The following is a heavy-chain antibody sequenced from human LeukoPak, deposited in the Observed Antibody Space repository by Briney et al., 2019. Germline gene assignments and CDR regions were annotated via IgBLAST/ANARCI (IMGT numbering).Heavy chain of an antibody. CDR3: ARGNGWGSARYFDL. CDR2: INHSGST. CDR1: GGSFSGYY. V-gene: IGHV4-34*01. J-gene: IGHJ2*01. D-gene: IGHD2-21*01. Sequence: TSETLSLTCAVYGGSFSGYYWSWIRQPPGKGLEWIGEINHSGSTNYNPSLKSRVTISVDTSKNQFSLKLSSVTAADTAVYYCARGNGWGSARYFDLCGRGTLVTVSS.